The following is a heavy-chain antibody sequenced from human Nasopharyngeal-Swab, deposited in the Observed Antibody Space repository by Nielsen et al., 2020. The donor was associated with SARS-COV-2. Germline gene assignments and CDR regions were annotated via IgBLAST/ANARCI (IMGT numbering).Heavy chain of an antibody. D-gene: IGHD3-22*01. CDR1: GFTFSSYW. V-gene: IGHV3-7*01. CDR2: IKQDGSEK. Sequence: GGSLRLSCAASGFTFSSYWMSWVRQAPGKGLEWVANIKQDGSEKYYVDSVKGRFTISRDNAKNSLYLQMNSLRAEDTAVYYCARDIDSSGYSGYWYFDLWGRGTLVTVSS. J-gene: IGHJ2*01. CDR3: ARDIDSSGYSGYWYFDL.